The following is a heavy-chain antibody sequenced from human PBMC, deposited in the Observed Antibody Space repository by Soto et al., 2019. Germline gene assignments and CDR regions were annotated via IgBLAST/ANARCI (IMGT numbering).Heavy chain of an antibody. CDR1: GGSISSGGYY. Sequence: PSETLSLTCTVSGGSISSGGYYWSWIRQPPGKRLEWIGSIYYSGSSNYNPSLKSRVTISVDTSKNQFSLKLSSVTAADPAVYYCARSRRGDIDYWGKGTLVTLSS. CDR3: ARSRRGDIDY. V-gene: IGHV4-61*08. CDR2: IYYSGSS. D-gene: IGHD3-10*01. J-gene: IGHJ4*02.